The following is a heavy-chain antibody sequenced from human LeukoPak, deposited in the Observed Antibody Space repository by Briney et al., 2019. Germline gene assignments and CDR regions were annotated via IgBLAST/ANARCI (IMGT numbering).Heavy chain of an antibody. CDR2: IYPGDSDT. CDR3: ASTTYGSGNYLPES. D-gene: IGHD3-10*01. V-gene: IGHV5-51*01. J-gene: IGHJ5*02. CDR1: GYSFTNYW. Sequence: GESLKISCKGSGYSFTNYWIGWVRQKPGKGLEWMGIIYPGDSDTRHGPSFQGQVTISADKSVSTAYLQWSSLKASDTAMYYCASTTYGSGNYLPESWGQGTPVTVSS.